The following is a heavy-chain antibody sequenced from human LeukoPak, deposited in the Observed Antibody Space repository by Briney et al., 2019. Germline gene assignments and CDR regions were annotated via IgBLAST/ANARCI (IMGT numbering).Heavy chain of an antibody. CDR2: IRDRGGNT. CDR3: AKVSWSTSSPDS. Sequence: PGGSLRLSCVVSGFTASDFDMSWVPQAPGKGLQWVSAIRDRGGNTYYSDPVKGRFTMSGDNSKNTLYLQMNSLRVEDTAKYYCAKVSWSTSSPDSWGQGTLVTVSS. J-gene: IGHJ5*02. V-gene: IGHV3-23*01. CDR1: GFTASDFD. D-gene: IGHD1-26*01.